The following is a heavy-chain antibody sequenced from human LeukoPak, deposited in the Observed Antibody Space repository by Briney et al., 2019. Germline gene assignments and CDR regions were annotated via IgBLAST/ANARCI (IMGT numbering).Heavy chain of an antibody. CDR1: GFTFSSSA. Sequence: GGSLRLSCAASGFTFSSSAMSWVRQAPGKGLQWLTSINGGDYSTYYADSVKGRFTISRDSSKNILYLQMNSLRTDDTAIYYCATANPTPRGINFDYWGQGTLVTVSS. CDR2: INGGDYST. D-gene: IGHD3-10*01. J-gene: IGHJ4*02. CDR3: ATANPTPRGINFDY. V-gene: IGHV3-23*01.